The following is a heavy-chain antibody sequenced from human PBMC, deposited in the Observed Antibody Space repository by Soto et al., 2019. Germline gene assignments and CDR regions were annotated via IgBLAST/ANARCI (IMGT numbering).Heavy chain of an antibody. D-gene: IGHD3-10*01. J-gene: IGHJ5*02. V-gene: IGHV4-30-4*01. CDR3: ARAHTYSSRTS. Sequence: QVQLQESGPGLVKPSQTLSLTCTVSGGSISSGDDYWSWIRQPPGKGLEWIGYISYSGSTYYKPSLKSRLSISIDTSKNQFSLKLSSVTAADTDVYYCARAHTYSSRTSWGQGTLVTVSS. CDR2: ISYSGST. CDR1: GGSISSGDDY.